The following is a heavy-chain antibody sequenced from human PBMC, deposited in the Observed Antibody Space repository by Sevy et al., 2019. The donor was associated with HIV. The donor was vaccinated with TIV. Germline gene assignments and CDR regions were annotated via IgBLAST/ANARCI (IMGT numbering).Heavy chain of an antibody. D-gene: IGHD5-18*01. CDR1: GGSISSGGYY. Sequence: SETLSLTCTVSGGSISSGGYYWSWIRQHPGKGLEWIGYIYYSGSTYYNPSLKSRVTISVDTSKNQFSLKLSSVTAAETAVYYCAREGYSYGHSDAFDIWGQGTMVTVSS. CDR2: IYYSGST. J-gene: IGHJ3*02. CDR3: AREGYSYGHSDAFDI. V-gene: IGHV4-31*03.